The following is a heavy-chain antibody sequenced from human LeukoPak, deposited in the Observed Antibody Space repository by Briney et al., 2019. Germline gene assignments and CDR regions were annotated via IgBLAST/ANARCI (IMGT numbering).Heavy chain of an antibody. J-gene: IGHJ4*02. D-gene: IGHD2-2*01. CDR2: IYYSGST. CDR1: GGSISSGGYY. V-gene: IGHV4-31*03. Sequence: SETLSLTCTVSGGSISSGGYYWSWIRQHPGKGLEWIGYIYYSGSTYYNPSLKSRVTISVDTSKNQFSLKLSSVTAADTAVYYCARGAPAASLTFDYWGQGTLVTVSS. CDR3: ARGAPAASLTFDY.